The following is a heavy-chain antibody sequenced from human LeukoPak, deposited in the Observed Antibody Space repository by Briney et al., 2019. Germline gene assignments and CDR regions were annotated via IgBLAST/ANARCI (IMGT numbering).Heavy chain of an antibody. J-gene: IGHJ4*02. D-gene: IGHD3-22*01. Sequence: GGSLRLSCAASGFTFSGSAMHWVRQASGKGLEWVGRIRSKANSYATAYAASVKGRFTISRDDSKNTAYLQMNSLKTEDTAVYYCTTNYYDNSGYYNIFDYWGQGTLVTVSS. V-gene: IGHV3-73*01. CDR1: GFTFSGSA. CDR2: IRSKANSYAT. CDR3: TTNYYDNSGYYNIFDY.